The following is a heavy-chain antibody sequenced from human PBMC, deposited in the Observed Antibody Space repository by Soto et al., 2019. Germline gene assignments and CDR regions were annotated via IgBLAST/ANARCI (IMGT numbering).Heavy chain of an antibody. V-gene: IGHV3-30*18. CDR2: IPFDGSNQ. D-gene: IGHD5-12*01. J-gene: IGHJ6*02. CDR3: AKPRSGWLRFLDV. Sequence: GGSLRLSCAASGFTFSNFGMHWVRQAPGKGLEWVAVIPFDGSNQYYADSVKGRFSISRDDSKNTLYLQMNSLRAEDTAVYYCAKPRSGWLRFLDVWGRGTTVTVSS. CDR1: GFTFSNFG.